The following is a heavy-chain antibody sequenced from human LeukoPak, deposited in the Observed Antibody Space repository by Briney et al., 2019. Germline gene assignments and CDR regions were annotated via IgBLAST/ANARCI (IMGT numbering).Heavy chain of an antibody. V-gene: IGHV1-8*01. CDR3: ARGSSSSWYYYYYYMDV. D-gene: IGHD6-13*01. Sequence: GASVKVSCKASGYTFTSYDINWVRQATGQGLEWMGWMNPNSGNTGYARKFQGRVTMTRNTSISTAYMELSSLRSEDTAVYYCARGSSSSWYYYYYYMDVWGKGTTVTVSS. J-gene: IGHJ6*03. CDR2: MNPNSGNT. CDR1: GYTFTSYD.